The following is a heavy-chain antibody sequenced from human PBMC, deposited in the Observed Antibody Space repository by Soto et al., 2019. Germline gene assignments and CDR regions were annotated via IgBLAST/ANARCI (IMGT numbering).Heavy chain of an antibody. CDR1: GFTFSSYE. CDR3: ARDSCRWGRIAAAPCGMDV. CDR2: ISSSGSTI. Sequence: EVQLVESGGGWVQPGGSLRLSCAASGFTFSSYEMNWVRQAPGKGLEWVSYISSSGSTIYYADSVKGRFTISSASAKNPLYVQMNSLRAEYTAVYYCARDSCRWGRIAAAPCGMDVWGQGTTVTVSS. D-gene: IGHD6-13*01. V-gene: IGHV3-48*03. J-gene: IGHJ6*02.